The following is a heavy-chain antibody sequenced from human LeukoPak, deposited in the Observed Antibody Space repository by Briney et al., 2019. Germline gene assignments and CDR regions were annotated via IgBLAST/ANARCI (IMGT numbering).Heavy chain of an antibody. V-gene: IGHV4-59*01. CDR2: IYYSGST. J-gene: IGHJ3*02. CDR3: ARDIGSYDFWSGIDAFDI. D-gene: IGHD3-3*01. CDR1: GGSISSYY. Sequence: SETLSLTCTVSGGSISSYYWSWIRQPPGKGLEWIGYIYYSGSTNYNPSLKSRVTISVDTSKNQFSLKLSSVTAADTAVYYCARDIGSYDFWSGIDAFDIWGQGTMVTVSS.